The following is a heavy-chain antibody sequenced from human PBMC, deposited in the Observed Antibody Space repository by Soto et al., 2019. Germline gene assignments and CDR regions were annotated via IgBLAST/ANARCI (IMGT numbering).Heavy chain of an antibody. CDR2: ISGSGGST. D-gene: IGHD6-19*01. V-gene: IGHV3-23*01. J-gene: IGHJ4*02. CDR3: AKDLNSSGWDKIFFDY. CDR1: GFTFSSYA. Sequence: PGESLRLSCAASGFTFSSYAMSWVRQAPGKGLEWVSAISGSGGSTYYADSVKGRFTISRDNSKNTLYLQMNSLRAEGTAVYYCAKDLNSSGWDKIFFDYWGQGTLVTVPQ.